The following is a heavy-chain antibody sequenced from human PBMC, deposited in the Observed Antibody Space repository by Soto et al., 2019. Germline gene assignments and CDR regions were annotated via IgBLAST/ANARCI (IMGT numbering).Heavy chain of an antibody. D-gene: IGHD6-6*01. V-gene: IGHV1-24*01. CDR2: FDPEDGET. CDR1: GYTLTELS. J-gene: IGHJ5*02. Sequence: ASVKVSCKVSGYTLTELSMHWVRQAPGKGLEWMGGFDPEDGETIYAQKFQGRVTMTEDTSTDTAYMELSSLRSEDTAVYYCATGLHSSSSKGFWFDPWGQGTLVIVSS. CDR3: ATGLHSSSSKGFWFDP.